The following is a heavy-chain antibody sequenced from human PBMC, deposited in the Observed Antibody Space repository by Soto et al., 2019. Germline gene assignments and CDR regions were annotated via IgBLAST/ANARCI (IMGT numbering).Heavy chain of an antibody. Sequence: PGGSLRLSCAASGFTFSSYWMSWVRQAPGKGLEWVANIKQDGSEKYYVDSVKGRFTISRDNAKNSLYLQMNSLRAEDTAVYYCATGGVNYDFWSGYYWAHYYGMDVWGQGTTVTVSS. CDR2: IKQDGSEK. CDR3: ATGGVNYDFWSGYYWAHYYGMDV. CDR1: GFTFSSYW. D-gene: IGHD3-3*01. J-gene: IGHJ6*02. V-gene: IGHV3-7*01.